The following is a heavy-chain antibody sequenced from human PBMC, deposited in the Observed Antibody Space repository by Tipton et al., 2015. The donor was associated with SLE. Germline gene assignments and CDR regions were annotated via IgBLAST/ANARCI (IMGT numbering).Heavy chain of an antibody. CDR2: IYCSGST. CDR3: ARDRLGRYFDL. Sequence: TLSLTCTVSGGSVSSYYWSWIRQPPGKGLEWIGYIYCSGSTNYNPSLKSRVTISVDTSKNQFSLKLSSVTAADTAVYYCARDRLGRYFDLWGRGTLVTVSS. D-gene: IGHD3-9*01. J-gene: IGHJ2*01. V-gene: IGHV4-59*02. CDR1: GGSVSSYY.